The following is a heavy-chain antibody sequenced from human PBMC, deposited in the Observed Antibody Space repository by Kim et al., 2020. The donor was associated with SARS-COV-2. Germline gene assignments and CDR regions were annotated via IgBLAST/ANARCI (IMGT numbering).Heavy chain of an antibody. CDR3: VADSSTSAWYYF. CDR1: GGSLSATNFF. V-gene: IGHV4-39*01. D-gene: IGHD6-19*01. CDR2: VSYSGTT. J-gene: IGHJ4*02. Sequence: SETLSLTCTVSGGSLSATNFFWGWIRQSPVKGLEWLASVSYSGTTYYNPSLNSRLTLSLGTSNNQFSLNLRSMTAADTALYYCVADSSTSAWYYFWGRG.